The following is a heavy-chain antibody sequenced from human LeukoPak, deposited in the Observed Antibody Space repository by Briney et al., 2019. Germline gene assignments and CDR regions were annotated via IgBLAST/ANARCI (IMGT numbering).Heavy chain of an antibody. CDR2: IHSNSGVT. V-gene: IGHV1-2*02. CDR3: TREDY. Sequence: ASVKVSCKASGYTFTDYYIHWVRQAPGQGLGWMGWIHSNSGVTVYSQKFQGRVTMTRDTSITTAYMELSRLTSDDTAMYYCTREDYWGQGTLVTVSS. CDR1: GYTFTDYY. J-gene: IGHJ4*02.